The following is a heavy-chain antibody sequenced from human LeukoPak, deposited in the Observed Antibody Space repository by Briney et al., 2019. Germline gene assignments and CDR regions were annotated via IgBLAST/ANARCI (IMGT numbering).Heavy chain of an antibody. V-gene: IGHV4-38-2*02. CDR1: GYSISSGYY. Sequence: SETLSLTCTVSGYSISSGYYWGWIRQPPGQGLEWIGSIYHSGSTYYSPSHKSRVTISLDTSRNHFSLKLNSVTAADTAVYYCAKSNGYGLIDIWGQGTMVTVSS. J-gene: IGHJ3*02. CDR2: IYHSGST. D-gene: IGHD3-10*01. CDR3: AKSNGYGLIDI.